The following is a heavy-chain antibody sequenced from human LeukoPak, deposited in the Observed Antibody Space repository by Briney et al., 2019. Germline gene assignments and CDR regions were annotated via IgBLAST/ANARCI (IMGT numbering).Heavy chain of an antibody. Sequence: SQTLSLTCAISRDSVSSNSAAWNWIRQSPSRGLEWLGRTYYRSKWYNYYAVSVKSRITINPDTSKNQFSLKLSSVTAADTAVYYCAREGGRYDSNGGYWGQGTLVTVSS. J-gene: IGHJ4*02. CDR2: TYYRSKWYN. CDR1: RDSVSSNSAA. D-gene: IGHD3-22*01. CDR3: AREGGRYDSNGGY. V-gene: IGHV6-1*01.